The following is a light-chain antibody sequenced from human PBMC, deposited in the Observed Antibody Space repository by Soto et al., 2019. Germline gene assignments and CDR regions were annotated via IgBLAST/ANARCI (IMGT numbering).Light chain of an antibody. CDR2: DAS. J-gene: IGKJ1*01. CDR1: QSVSSY. Sequence: EIVLTQSPATLSLSPGERATLSFRASQSVSSYLAWYQQKPGQAPRLLIYDASNRATGIPARFCGSGSGTDFTLTISSLEPEDFAVYYCQQRSNWPTFGQGTKV. CDR3: QQRSNWPT. V-gene: IGKV3-11*01.